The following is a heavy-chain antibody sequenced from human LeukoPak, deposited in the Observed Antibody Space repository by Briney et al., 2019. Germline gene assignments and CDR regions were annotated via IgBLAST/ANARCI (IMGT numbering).Heavy chain of an antibody. CDR2: ISRSGDTI. D-gene: IGHD3-10*01. J-gene: IGHJ4*02. Sequence: PGGSLRLSCAASGFTFSRYEMNWVRQAPGKVLEWVSYISRSGDTIYFADSVKGRFTISRDNAKNSLYLQMSSLRAEDTAVYYCARDYASDYWGQGTLVTVSS. CDR1: GFTFSRYE. CDR3: ARDYASDY. V-gene: IGHV3-48*03.